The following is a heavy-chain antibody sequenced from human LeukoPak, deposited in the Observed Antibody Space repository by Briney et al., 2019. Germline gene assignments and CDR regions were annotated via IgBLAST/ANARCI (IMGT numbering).Heavy chain of an antibody. J-gene: IGHJ3*02. CDR2: INHRGST. CDR1: GGSFSDYY. CDR3: ATYSTGFDI. V-gene: IGHV4-34*01. Sequence: SETLSLTCAVYGGSFSDYYWTWIRQPPGKGLEWIGEINHRGSTHYNPSLKGRVTISVDTSKKQFSLKLSSVTAADTAVYYCATYSTGFDIWGQGTVVTVSS. D-gene: IGHD6-19*01.